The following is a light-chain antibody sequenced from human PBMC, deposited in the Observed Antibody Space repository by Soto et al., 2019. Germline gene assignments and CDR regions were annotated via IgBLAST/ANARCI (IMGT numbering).Light chain of an antibody. CDR2: AAS. CDR3: QQYYSYPPWT. Sequence: DIQMTQSPSTLSASVGDRVTITCRASQSISSWLAWYQQKPGKAPKLLIYAASTLQSGVPSRFSGSGSGTDFTLTISCLQSEDFATYYCQQYYSYPPWTFGQGTRLEIK. J-gene: IGKJ5*01. CDR1: QSISSW. V-gene: IGKV1-5*01.